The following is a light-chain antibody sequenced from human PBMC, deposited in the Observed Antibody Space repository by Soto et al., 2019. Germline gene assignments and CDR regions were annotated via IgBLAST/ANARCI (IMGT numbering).Light chain of an antibody. CDR1: QSISSY. V-gene: IGKV1-39*01. Sequence: DIQITQSPSSLSSSVLERFTITCRASQSISSYLNWYQQKPGKAPKLLIYAASSLQSGVPSRFSGSGSGTDFTLTISSLQPEDFATYYCQQSYSTLITFGQGTRLEIK. J-gene: IGKJ5*01. CDR2: AAS. CDR3: QQSYSTLIT.